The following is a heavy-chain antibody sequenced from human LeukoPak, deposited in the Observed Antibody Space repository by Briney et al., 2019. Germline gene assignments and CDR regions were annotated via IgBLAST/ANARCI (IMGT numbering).Heavy chain of an antibody. D-gene: IGHD2-8*01. J-gene: IGHJ3*02. V-gene: IGHV3-13*01. Sequence: AGGSLRLSCAASGFTFRSYDMHWVRQGIGKGLEWVSAIYIAGDTYYPDSVKGRFTICRENAKNSLYLQMNNLRAGDTAMYYCTRGRGPDEINGLDIWGQGTMVTVSS. CDR1: GFTFRSYD. CDR3: TRGRGPDEINGLDI. CDR2: IYIAGDT.